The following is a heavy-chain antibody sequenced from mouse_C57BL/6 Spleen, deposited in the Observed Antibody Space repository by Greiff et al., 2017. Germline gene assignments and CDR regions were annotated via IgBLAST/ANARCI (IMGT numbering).Heavy chain of an antibody. J-gene: IGHJ2*01. CDR2: IDPNSGGT. V-gene: IGHV1-72*01. Sequence: QQSCKASGYTFTSYWMHWVKQRPGRGLEWIGRIDPNSGGTKYNEKFKGKATLTVDKPSSTAYMQLSSLTSEDSAVYYCAREGAPNSYYFDYWGQGTTLTVSS. CDR3: AREGAPNSYYFDY. D-gene: IGHD4-1*01. CDR1: GYTFTSYW.